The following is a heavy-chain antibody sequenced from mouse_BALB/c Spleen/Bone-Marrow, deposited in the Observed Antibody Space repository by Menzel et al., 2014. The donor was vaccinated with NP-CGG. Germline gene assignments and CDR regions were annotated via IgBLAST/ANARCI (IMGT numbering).Heavy chain of an antibody. D-gene: IGHD2-1*01. J-gene: IGHJ1*01. Sequence: QVHVKQSGAELVKPGASVKLSCKASGYTFTSYYMYWVKQRPGQGLGWIGEINPSNGGTNFNEKFKSKATLTVDKSSSAAYMQLSSLTSEDSAVYYCTRSYYGNYFDVWGAGTTVTVSS. V-gene: IGHV1S81*02. CDR1: GYTFTSYY. CDR3: TRSYYGNYFDV. CDR2: INPSNGGT.